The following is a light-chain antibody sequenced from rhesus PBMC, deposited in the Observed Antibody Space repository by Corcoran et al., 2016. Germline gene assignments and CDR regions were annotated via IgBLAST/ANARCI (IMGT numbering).Light chain of an antibody. CDR2: EAS. CDR3: QQYNRLPFS. J-gene: IGKJ2*01. V-gene: IGKV1-21*01. Sequence: DIQMTQSPSSLSASVGDRVTITCRASQDISNWLAWYPQKPGKAPNLLISEASRLQRGVPSRFSGSGAGKDFTLNISSIQSEDFATYYCQQYNRLPFSFGQGTKVEIK. CDR1: QDISNW.